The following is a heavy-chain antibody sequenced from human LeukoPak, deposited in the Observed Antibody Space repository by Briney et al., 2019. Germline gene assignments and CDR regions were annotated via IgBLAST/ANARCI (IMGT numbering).Heavy chain of an antibody. J-gene: IGHJ5*02. V-gene: IGHV4-34*01. Sequence: SSETLSLTCAVYGGSFSGYYWSWIRQPPGKGLEWIGEINHSGSTNYNPSLKSRVTISVDTSKNQFSLKLSSVTAADTAVYYCARGLMTTYWFDPWGQGTLVTVSS. CDR3: ARGLMTTYWFDP. CDR2: INHSGST. CDR1: GGSFSGYY. D-gene: IGHD4-11*01.